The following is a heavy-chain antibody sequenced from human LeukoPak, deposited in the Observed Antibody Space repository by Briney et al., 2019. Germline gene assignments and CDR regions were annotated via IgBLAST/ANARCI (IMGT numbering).Heavy chain of an antibody. J-gene: IGHJ4*02. Sequence: GESLKISCRGSGYTFTNYWVGWVRQMPGKGLEWMGIIFPGDSDTRYSPPFLGQVTISADKSFSTAYLQWSSLKASDTAMYYCARLPGYCSGASCYFDYWGQGTLVTVSS. D-gene: IGHD2-15*01. CDR1: GYTFTNYW. V-gene: IGHV5-51*01. CDR2: IFPGDSDT. CDR3: ARLPGYCSGASCYFDY.